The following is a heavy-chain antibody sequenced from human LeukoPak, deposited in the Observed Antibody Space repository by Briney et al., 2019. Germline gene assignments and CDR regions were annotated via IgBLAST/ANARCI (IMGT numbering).Heavy chain of an antibody. CDR1: GGTFSSYA. CDR2: TIPSVGIA. Sequence: ASVKVSCKASGGTFSSYAISWVRQAPGQGLEWMGGTIPSVGIAHYAQKFQGRVTITADESTSTAYVELSSLKSEDTAVYYCARDRAWSTIETLQLDYWGQGTLVTVYS. J-gene: IGHJ4*02. CDR3: ARDRAWSTIETLQLDY. D-gene: IGHD5/OR15-5a*01. V-gene: IGHV1-69*10.